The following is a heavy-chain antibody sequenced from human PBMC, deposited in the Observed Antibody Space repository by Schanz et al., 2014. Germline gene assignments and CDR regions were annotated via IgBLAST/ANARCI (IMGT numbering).Heavy chain of an antibody. CDR3: ARDKSEHHLLFFDF. CDR1: GYTFTSYG. J-gene: IGHJ4*02. Sequence: QVQLVQSGAEVKKPGASVKVSCKASGYTFTSYGISWVRQAPGQGLEWMGRIYLSDGSTRYAQKFQGRVTVTRDTSINTAYMELSSLTSADTAIYFCARDKSEHHLLFFDFWGQGALVTVSP. V-gene: IGHV1-46*01. CDR2: IYLSDGST.